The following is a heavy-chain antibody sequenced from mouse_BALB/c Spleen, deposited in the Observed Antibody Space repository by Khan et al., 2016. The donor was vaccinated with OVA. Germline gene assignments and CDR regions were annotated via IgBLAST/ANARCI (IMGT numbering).Heavy chain of an antibody. Sequence: VQLVESGPGLVAPSQSLSITCTVSGFSLTGYGINWVRQPPGKDLEWLGMIWGDGSTDYNSALKSRLSISKDNSKSQVFLKMNSLQTDDTARYYCARELRLGGLAYWGQGTLVTVSA. CDR1: GFSLTGYG. CDR2: IWGDGST. D-gene: IGHD1-2*01. V-gene: IGHV2-6-7*01. J-gene: IGHJ3*01. CDR3: ARELRLGGLAY.